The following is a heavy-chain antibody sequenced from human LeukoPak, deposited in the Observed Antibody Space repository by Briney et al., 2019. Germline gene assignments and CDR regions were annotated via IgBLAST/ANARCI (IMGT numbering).Heavy chain of an antibody. CDR2: IYYSGST. CDR1: GGSISTYY. D-gene: IGHD1-14*01. J-gene: IGHJ4*02. CDR3: ARGANRLDY. V-gene: IGHV4-59*01. Sequence: PSETLSLTCTVSGGSISTYYWSWIRQTPGKGLEWIGFIYYSGSTNYNPSLKSRVTMSVDTSKSQFSLKLTSVTAADTALYYCARGANRLDYWGQGTLVTVS.